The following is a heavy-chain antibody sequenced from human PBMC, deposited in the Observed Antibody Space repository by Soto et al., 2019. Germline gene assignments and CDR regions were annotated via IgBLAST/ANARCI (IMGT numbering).Heavy chain of an antibody. Sequence: SETLSLTCRVSDGSMNSDSSYWGWIRQPPGKGLEWIGVINHSGSTYHNLSLKGRVTMTVDASRNQFSLKLTSMTAADTAVYYCARLGGYVSVGYYYLWDSWGQGTLVTVSS. V-gene: IGHV4-39*01. CDR2: INHSGST. CDR3: ARLGGYVSVGYYYLWDS. D-gene: IGHD3-22*01. J-gene: IGHJ4*02. CDR1: DGSMNSDSSY.